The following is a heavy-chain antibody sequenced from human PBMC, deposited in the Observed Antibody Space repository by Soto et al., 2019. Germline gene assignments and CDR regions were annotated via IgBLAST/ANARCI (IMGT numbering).Heavy chain of an antibody. Sequence: ASVKVSCKASGYTFTGYYMHWVRQAPGQGLEWMGWINPNSGGTNYAQKFQGRVTVTRDTSISTAYMELSRLRSDDTAVYYCAARSGYSYGYWFDPWGQGTLVTVSS. CDR1: GYTFTGYY. CDR3: AARSGYSYGYWFDP. CDR2: INPNSGGT. J-gene: IGHJ5*02. D-gene: IGHD5-18*01. V-gene: IGHV1-2*02.